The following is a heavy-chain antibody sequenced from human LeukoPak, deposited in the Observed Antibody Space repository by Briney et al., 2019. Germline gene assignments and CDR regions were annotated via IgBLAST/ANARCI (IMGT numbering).Heavy chain of an antibody. Sequence: GESPKISCKGSGYSFTSYWIGWVRQMPGKGLEWMGIIYPGDSDTRYSPSFQGQVTISADKSISTAYLQWSSLKASDTAMYYCARHGVLSYYGSGSYYYYYGMDVWGKGTTVTVSS. CDR1: GYSFTSYW. CDR2: IYPGDSDT. D-gene: IGHD3-10*01. CDR3: ARHGVLSYYGSGSYYYYYGMDV. J-gene: IGHJ6*04. V-gene: IGHV5-51*01.